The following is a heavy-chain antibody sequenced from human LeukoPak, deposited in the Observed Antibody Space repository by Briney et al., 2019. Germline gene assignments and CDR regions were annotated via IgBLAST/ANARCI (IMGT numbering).Heavy chain of an antibody. CDR2: IYYNGYT. CDR1: GGSIGTYY. D-gene: IGHD1/OR15-1a*01. J-gene: IGHJ4*02. Sequence: KPSETLSLTCTDSGGSIGTYYWSWIRQTPGKGLQWIGYIYYNGYTDYNPSLKGRVTISLHTSKNQFSLKLSSVNAADTAVYYCVRDGHWTNDWVFDYWGQGTLVTVSS. CDR3: VRDGHWTNDWVFDY. V-gene: IGHV4-59*01.